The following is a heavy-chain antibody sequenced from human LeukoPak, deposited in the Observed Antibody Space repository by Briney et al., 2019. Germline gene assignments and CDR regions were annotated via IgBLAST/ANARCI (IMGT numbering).Heavy chain of an antibody. J-gene: IGHJ3*02. CDR3: ARCIAVAGTEAFDI. Sequence: EASVEVSCKASGGTFSSYAISWVRQAPGQGLEWMGGIIPIFGTANYAQKFQGRVTITADESTSTAYMELSSLRSEDTAVYYCARCIAVAGTEAFDIWGQGTMVTVSS. CDR2: IIPIFGTA. V-gene: IGHV1-69*13. CDR1: GGTFSSYA. D-gene: IGHD6-19*01.